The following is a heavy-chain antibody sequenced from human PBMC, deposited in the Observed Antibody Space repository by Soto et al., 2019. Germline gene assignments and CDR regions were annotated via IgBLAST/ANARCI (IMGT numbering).Heavy chain of an antibody. CDR1: GGSISSSSYY. CDR3: ARTDYEAYYYYGMDV. J-gene: IGHJ6*02. Sequence: SETLSLTCTVSGGSISSSSYYWGWIRQPPGKGLEWIGSIYYSGSTYYNPSLKSRVTISVDTSKNQFSLKLSSVTAADTAVYYCARTDYEAYYYYGMDVWGQGTTVTVSS. V-gene: IGHV4-39*01. CDR2: IYYSGST. D-gene: IGHD4-17*01.